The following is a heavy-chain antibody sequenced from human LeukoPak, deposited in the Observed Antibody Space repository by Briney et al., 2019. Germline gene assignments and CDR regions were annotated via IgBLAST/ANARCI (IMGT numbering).Heavy chain of an antibody. CDR2: ISYDGSNK. V-gene: IGHV3-30-3*01. Sequence: GGSLRLSCAASGFTFSSYAMHWVRQAPGKGLEWVAVISYDGSNKYYADSVKGRFTISRDNSKNTLYLQMNSLRAEDTAVYYCARDRDSSGWHAFDIWGQGTMVTVS. CDR1: GFTFSSYA. J-gene: IGHJ3*02. CDR3: ARDRDSSGWHAFDI. D-gene: IGHD6-19*01.